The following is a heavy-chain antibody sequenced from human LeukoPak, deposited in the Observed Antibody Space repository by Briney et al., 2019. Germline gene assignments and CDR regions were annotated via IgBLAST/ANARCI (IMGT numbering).Heavy chain of an antibody. CDR1: GGSISSYY. Sequence: PSETLSLTCTVSGGSISSYYWSWIRQPAGKGLEWIGRIYTSGSTNYNPSLKSRVTMSVDTSKNQFSLKLSSVTAADTAVYYCAIYGGNSGRDAFDIWGQGTMVTVSS. J-gene: IGHJ3*02. V-gene: IGHV4-4*07. CDR2: IYTSGST. D-gene: IGHD4-23*01. CDR3: AIYGGNSGRDAFDI.